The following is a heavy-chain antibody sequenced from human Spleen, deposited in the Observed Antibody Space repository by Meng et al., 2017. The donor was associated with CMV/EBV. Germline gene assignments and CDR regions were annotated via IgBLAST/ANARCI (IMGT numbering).Heavy chain of an antibody. CDR2: MNPNSGNT. CDR1: GYTFTSYD. J-gene: IGHJ6*02. V-gene: IGHV1-8*03. CDR3: ARDVAATWGSYYYYYSMDV. D-gene: IGHD3-16*01. Sequence: ASVKVSCKASGYTFTSYDINWVRQATGQGLEWMGWMNPNSGNTGYAQKFQGRVTITRNTSISTAYMELSSLRSEDTAVYYCARDVAATWGSYYYYYSMDVWGQGTTVTV.